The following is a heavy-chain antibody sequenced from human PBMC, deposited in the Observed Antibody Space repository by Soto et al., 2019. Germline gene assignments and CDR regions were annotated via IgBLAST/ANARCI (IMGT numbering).Heavy chain of an antibody. J-gene: IGHJ4*02. CDR3: ASGTGVVDY. CDR2: IIPILGIA. CDR1: GGTFSSYT. D-gene: IGHD7-27*01. V-gene: IGHV1-69*02. Sequence: QVQLVQSGAEVKKPGSSVKVSCKASGGTFSSYTISWVRQAPGQGLEWMGRIIPILGIANYAQKFQGRVTITADKSTSTASMGLSSLRSEDTAVYYCASGTGVVDYWGQGTLVTVSS.